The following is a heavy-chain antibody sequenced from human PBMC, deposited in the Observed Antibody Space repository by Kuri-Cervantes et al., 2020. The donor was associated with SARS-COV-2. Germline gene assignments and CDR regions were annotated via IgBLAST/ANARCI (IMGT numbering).Heavy chain of an antibody. V-gene: IGHV1-18*01. CDR3: ATARFDFWSGYSWGGAFDI. CDR1: GYTFSNYG. J-gene: IGHJ3*02. CDR2: IRGYNKDM. Sequence: ASVKVSCKASGYTFSNYGINWVRQAPGRGLEWMGWIRGYNKDMKYAQKFQGRVTMTTDTFMTTAYMELRGLRSDDTAVYYCATARFDFWSGYSWGGAFDIWGQGTMVTVSS. D-gene: IGHD3-3*01.